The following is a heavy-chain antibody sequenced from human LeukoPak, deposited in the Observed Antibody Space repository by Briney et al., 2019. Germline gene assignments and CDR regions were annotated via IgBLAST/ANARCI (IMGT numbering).Heavy chain of an antibody. CDR3: ARAYSYGTNPYYFDY. Sequence: SQTLSLTCTVSGGSISSGSYCWSWIRQPAGKGLEWIGHIHTSGSTNYNPSLKSRVTISVDTSKNQFSLKLSSVTAADTAVYYCARAYSYGTNPYYFDYWGQGTLVTVSS. CDR1: GGSISSGSYC. J-gene: IGHJ4*02. D-gene: IGHD5-18*01. V-gene: IGHV4-61*09. CDR2: IHTSGST.